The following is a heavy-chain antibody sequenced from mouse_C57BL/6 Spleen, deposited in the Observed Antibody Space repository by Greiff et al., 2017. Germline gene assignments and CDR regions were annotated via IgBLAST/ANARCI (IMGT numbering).Heavy chain of an antibody. CDR1: GYAFTNYL. J-gene: IGHJ3*01. Sequence: VMLVESGAELVRPGTSVKVSCKASGYAFTNYLIEWVKQRPGQGLEWIGVINPGSGGTNYNEKFKGKATLTADKSSSTAYMQLSSLTSEDSAVYFCARDYGYDDAYWGQGTLVTVSA. CDR2: INPGSGGT. D-gene: IGHD2-2*01. V-gene: IGHV1-54*01. CDR3: ARDYGYDDAY.